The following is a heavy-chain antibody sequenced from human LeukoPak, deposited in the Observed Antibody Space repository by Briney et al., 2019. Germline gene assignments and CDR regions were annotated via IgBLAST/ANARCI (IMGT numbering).Heavy chain of an antibody. CDR2: IYYRGNT. CDR1: GDSISSYNYF. Sequence: PSETLSPTCTVSGDSISSYNYFWGWIRQPPGKGLEWIGSIYYRGNTYYNPSLKSRVTISADTSKNQFSLKVTSVTAADTAVYYCARASSGYYWDFDYWGQGTLVTVSS. V-gene: IGHV4-39*01. J-gene: IGHJ4*02. CDR3: ARASSGYYWDFDY. D-gene: IGHD3-22*01.